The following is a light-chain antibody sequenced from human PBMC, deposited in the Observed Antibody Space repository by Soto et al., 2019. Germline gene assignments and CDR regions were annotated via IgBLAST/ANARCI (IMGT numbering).Light chain of an antibody. Sequence: EIVMTQSPATLSVSPGERATLSCRASQSVSNYLAWYQQKPGQAPRLLIYGASTRATGIPARFSGGGSETEFTLTISSLQSEDFAVYYCQQYGSSSVYSFGQGTKLEIK. J-gene: IGKJ2*03. CDR3: QQYGSSSVYS. CDR2: GAS. V-gene: IGKV3-15*01. CDR1: QSVSNY.